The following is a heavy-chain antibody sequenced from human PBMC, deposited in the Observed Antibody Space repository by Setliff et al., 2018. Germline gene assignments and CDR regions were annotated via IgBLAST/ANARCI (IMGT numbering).Heavy chain of an antibody. CDR1: GGSISSGNYF. Sequence: SETLSLTCTVSGGSISSGNYFWDWIRQPPGKGLEWIGSIHHSGETFHNPSLKSRVSIFVDTSQNQFFLRLNSLTAADTAVYYCARTSYELCGYYGNRCNHHMDVWGKGSPVTVS. J-gene: IGHJ6*03. CDR3: ARTSYELCGYYGNRCNHHMDV. D-gene: IGHD3-3*01. V-gene: IGHV4-39*01. CDR2: IHHSGET.